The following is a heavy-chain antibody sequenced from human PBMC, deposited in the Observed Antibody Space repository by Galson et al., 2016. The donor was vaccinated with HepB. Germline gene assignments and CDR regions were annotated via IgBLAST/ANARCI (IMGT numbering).Heavy chain of an antibody. CDR3: ARRSTYGDYDY. J-gene: IGHJ4*02. CDR1: GCSLSENYW. Sequence: ETLSLTCAVSGCSLSENYWWGWIRQPPGRGLEWIGYIHHSGGTFYTPSHKSRVTMAVDASKNQFSLKLSSVTAVDTAMYYCARRSTYGDYDYWGQGILVTVSS. V-gene: IGHV4-28*01. CDR2: IHHSGGT. D-gene: IGHD4-17*01.